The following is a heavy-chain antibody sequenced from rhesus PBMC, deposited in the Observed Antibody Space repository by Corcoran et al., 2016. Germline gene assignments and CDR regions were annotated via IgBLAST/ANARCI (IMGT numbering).Heavy chain of an antibody. CDR1: GGSFSSYW. J-gene: IGHJ4*01. D-gene: IGHD2-21*01. V-gene: IGHV4-80*01. Sequence: QVQLQESGPGLVKPSETLSLSCAVSGGSFSSYWWRWIRQPPGKGLGWIWEFNGNSGSSNYNPSLKSRVTSSKDASKNQFSLKLSSVTAADTAVYYCARENTVLVVVARGYFDYWGQGVLVTVSS. CDR2: FNGNSGSS. CDR3: ARENTVLVVVARGYFDY.